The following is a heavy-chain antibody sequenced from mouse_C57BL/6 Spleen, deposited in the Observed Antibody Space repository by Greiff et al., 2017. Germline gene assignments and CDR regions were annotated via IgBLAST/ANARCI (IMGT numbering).Heavy chain of an antibody. Sequence: EVPLVESGGGLVKPGGSLKLSCAASGFTFSDYGLHWVRQAPETGLELVSYISSGSSTIYYADTVKGRFTISRDNAKNTLFLQMTSLRSEDTAMYYGARVGDGYLTWFAYWGQGTLVTVSA. V-gene: IGHV5-17*01. D-gene: IGHD2-3*01. CDR3: ARVGDGYLTWFAY. CDR1: GFTFSDYG. CDR2: ISSGSSTI. J-gene: IGHJ3*01.